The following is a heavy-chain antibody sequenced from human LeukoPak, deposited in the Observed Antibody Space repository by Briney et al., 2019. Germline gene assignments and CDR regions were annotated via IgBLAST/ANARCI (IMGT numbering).Heavy chain of an antibody. Sequence: PGGSLRLSCAASGFTFGSYVMSWVRQAPGKGPEWVSAISGDGGTYYADSVKGRFTIARDNSNNTLYLQMNSLGGEDTALYYCARYCGAASCYSGFDYWGQGTLVTVAS. CDR3: ARYCGAASCYSGFDY. D-gene: IGHD2-15*01. CDR2: ISGDGGT. J-gene: IGHJ4*02. V-gene: IGHV3-23*01. CDR1: GFTFGSYV.